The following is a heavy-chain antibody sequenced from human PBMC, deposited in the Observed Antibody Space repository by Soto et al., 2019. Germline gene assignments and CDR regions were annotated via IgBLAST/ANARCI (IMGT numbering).Heavy chain of an antibody. J-gene: IGHJ5*02. CDR3: MRSPGCYKIET. CDR1: GDSVSSNMW. Sequence: QLQLQESGPGLVKPSGTLSLTCAVSGDSVSSNMWWGWVRQSPGKGLEWIAAMLHSGTTSYSPSLYSRFTLSIDKSTNKFSLRPISVAVANTAVYFCMRSPGCYKIETLGQGTLVLDSS. CDR2: MLHSGTT. V-gene: IGHV4-4*02. D-gene: IGHD2-15*01.